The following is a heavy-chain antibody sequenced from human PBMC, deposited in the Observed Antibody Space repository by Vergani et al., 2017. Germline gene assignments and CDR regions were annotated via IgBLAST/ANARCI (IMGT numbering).Heavy chain of an antibody. Sequence: QVQVQESGPGLVKPSETLSLTCAVSGYSISSAYYWGWIRQPPGKGLAWIGSIYQSGSTYYSPSLKSRVTISVDTSKNQFSLKLSSVTAADTAVYYCARKEYYDSSLDYWGQGTLVTVSS. CDR2: IYQSGST. CDR3: ARKEYYDSSLDY. J-gene: IGHJ4*02. D-gene: IGHD3-3*01. V-gene: IGHV4-38-2*01. CDR1: GYSISSAYY.